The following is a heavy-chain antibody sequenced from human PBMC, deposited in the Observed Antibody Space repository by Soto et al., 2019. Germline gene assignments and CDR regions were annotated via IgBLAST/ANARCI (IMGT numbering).Heavy chain of an antibody. CDR1: GGSVSSGSYY. J-gene: IGHJ6*02. D-gene: IGHD6-19*01. Sequence: SETLSLTCTVSGGSVSSGSYYWSWIRQPPGKGLEWIGYIYYSGSTNYNPSLKSRVTISVDTSKNQFSLKLSSVTAADTAVYYCAKYAIAVAGGDYYYGMDVWGQGTTVTGS. CDR3: AKYAIAVAGGDYYYGMDV. V-gene: IGHV4-61*01. CDR2: IYYSGST.